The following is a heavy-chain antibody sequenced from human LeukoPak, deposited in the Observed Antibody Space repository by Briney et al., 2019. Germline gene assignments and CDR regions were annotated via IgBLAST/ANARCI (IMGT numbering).Heavy chain of an antibody. J-gene: IGHJ3*02. Sequence: GAPVKVSCKASGYTFTCYDMHWGRQAHGQGLEWKGWINPNSSGTNYAQKFQRRVTLTRDTSISTAYMELSRLRSDDTAGYYCARDVIGIQLWHYDAFDIWVQGTMVTVSS. CDR3: ARDVIGIQLWHYDAFDI. CDR1: GYTFTCYD. D-gene: IGHD5-18*01. V-gene: IGHV1-2*02. CDR2: INPNSSGT.